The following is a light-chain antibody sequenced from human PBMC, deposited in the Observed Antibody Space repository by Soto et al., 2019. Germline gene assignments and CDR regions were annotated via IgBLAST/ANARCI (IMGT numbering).Light chain of an antibody. Sequence: QSALTQPPSASGSPGQSVTISCTGTSSNVGAYNYVSWYQQHPGKAPKLMIYEVTKRPSGVPDRVSGSKSGSTASLTVSGLQAEDEADYYCISWTGNNFVVFGGGTKLTV. CDR1: SSNVGAYNY. J-gene: IGLJ2*01. CDR2: EVT. CDR3: ISWTGNNFVV. V-gene: IGLV2-8*01.